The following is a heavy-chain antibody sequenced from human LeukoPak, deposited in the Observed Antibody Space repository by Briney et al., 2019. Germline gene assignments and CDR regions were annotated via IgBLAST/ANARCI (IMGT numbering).Heavy chain of an antibody. CDR3: ASVRKGFGSGSYYLDY. CDR1: GFTFSSYG. Sequence: QPGRSLRLSCAASGFTFSSYGMHWVRQAPGKGLEWVAVIWYDGSNKYYADSVKGRFTISRDNSKNTLYLQMNSLRAEDTAVYYCASVRKGFGSGSYYLDYWGQGTLVTVSS. CDR2: IWYDGSNK. J-gene: IGHJ4*02. D-gene: IGHD3-10*01. V-gene: IGHV3-33*01.